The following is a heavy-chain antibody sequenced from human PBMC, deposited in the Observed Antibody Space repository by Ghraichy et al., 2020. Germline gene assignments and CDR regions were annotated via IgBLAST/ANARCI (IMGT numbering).Heavy chain of an antibody. V-gene: IGHV4-34*01. CDR1: GGSFSGYY. Sequence: SETLSLTCAVYGGSFSGYYWSWIRQPPGKGLEWIGEINHSGSTNYNPSLKSRVTISVDTSKNQFSLKLSSVTAADTAVYYCARGRLTIFGPLMDYYYGMDVWGQGTTVTVSS. D-gene: IGHD3-3*01. J-gene: IGHJ6*02. CDR2: INHSGST. CDR3: ARGRLTIFGPLMDYYYGMDV.